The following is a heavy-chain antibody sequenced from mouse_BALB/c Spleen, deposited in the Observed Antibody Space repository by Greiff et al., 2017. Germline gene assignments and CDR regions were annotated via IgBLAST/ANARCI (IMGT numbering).Heavy chain of an antibody. CDR1: GYTFTSYW. CDR3: ARGLPPYAMDY. V-gene: IGHV1S81*02. Sequence: VQLQQPGAELVKPGASVKLSCKASGYTFTSYWMHWVKQRPGQGLEWIGEINPSNGRTNYNEKFKSKATLTVDKSSSTAYMQLSSLTSEDSAVYYCARGLPPYAMDYWGQGTSVTVSS. CDR2: INPSNGRT. D-gene: IGHD5-5*01. J-gene: IGHJ4*01.